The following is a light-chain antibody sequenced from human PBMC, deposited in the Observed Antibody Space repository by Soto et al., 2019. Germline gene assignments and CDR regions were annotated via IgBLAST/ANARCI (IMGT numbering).Light chain of an antibody. CDR1: QSVSSY. CDR3: QQRSNWPLSYT. CDR2: DAS. J-gene: IGKJ2*01. Sequence: EIVLTQSPATLSLSPGERATLSCRASQSVSSYLAWYQQKPGQAPRLLIYDASNRATGIPARFGGSGSGTDFTLTISSLEPEDFAVYYCQQRSNWPLSYTFGQGTKLEIK. V-gene: IGKV3-11*01.